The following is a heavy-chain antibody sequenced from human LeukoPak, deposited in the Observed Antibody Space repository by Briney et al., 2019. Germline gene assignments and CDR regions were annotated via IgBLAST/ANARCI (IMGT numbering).Heavy chain of an antibody. CDR1: GFTFSSYA. V-gene: IGHV3-23*01. J-gene: IGHJ4*02. CDR2: ISGSGGST. Sequence: GGSLRISCAASGFTFSSYARSWVRQAPGKGLEWVSAISGSGGSTYYADSVKGRFTISRDNSKNTLYLQMNSLRAEDTAVYYCAKVTLPDYPYYFDYWGQGTLVTVSS. CDR3: AKVTLPDYPYYFDY. D-gene: IGHD5-12*01.